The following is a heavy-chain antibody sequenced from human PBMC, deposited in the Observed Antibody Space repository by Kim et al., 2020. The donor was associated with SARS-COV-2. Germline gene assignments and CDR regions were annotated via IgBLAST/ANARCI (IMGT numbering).Heavy chain of an antibody. J-gene: IGHJ3*01. CDR1: GGSISSSSYY. D-gene: IGHD2-2*01. CDR2: IYYSGST. Sequence: SETLSLTCTVSGGSISSSSYYWGWIRQPPGKGLEWIGSIYYSGSTYYNPSLKSRVTISVDTSKNQFSLKLSSVTAADTAVYYCARLVPATAVVRNAFDVWGQGTMVTVSS. CDR3: ARLVPATAVVRNAFDV. V-gene: IGHV4-39*07.